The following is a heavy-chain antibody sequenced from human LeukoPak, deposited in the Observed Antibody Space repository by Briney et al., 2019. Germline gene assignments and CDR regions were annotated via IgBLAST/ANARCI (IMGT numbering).Heavy chain of an antibody. V-gene: IGHV3-21*01. CDR2: ISSSSSYI. CDR3: ARAFITVVVISGY. CDR1: GFTFSSYS. Sequence: GGSLRLSCAASGFTFSSYSMNWVPQAPGKGLGWVSSISSSSSYIYYADSVKGRFTISRDNAKNSLYLQMNSLRAEDTAVYYCARAFITVVVISGYWGQGTLVTVSS. J-gene: IGHJ4*02. D-gene: IGHD3-22*01.